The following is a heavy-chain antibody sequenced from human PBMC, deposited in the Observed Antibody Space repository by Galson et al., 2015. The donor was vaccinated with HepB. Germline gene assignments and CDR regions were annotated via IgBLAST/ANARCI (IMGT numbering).Heavy chain of an antibody. J-gene: IGHJ1*01. CDR3: TTSSHHFDSSGSYVVASEYFQN. Sequence: SLRLSCAASGFTFINAWMNWVRQAPGKGLEWVGRIKSKANGGTTDYAAPVKGRFSISRDDSKNTLFLQMNSLTTEDTAVYYCTTSSHHFDSSGSYVVASEYFQNWGQGTLVTVSS. V-gene: IGHV3-15*01. D-gene: IGHD3-22*01. CDR2: IKSKANGGTT. CDR1: GFTFINAW.